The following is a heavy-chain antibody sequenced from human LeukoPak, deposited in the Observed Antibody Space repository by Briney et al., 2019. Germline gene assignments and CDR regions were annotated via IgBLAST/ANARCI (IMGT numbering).Heavy chain of an antibody. CDR3: TRVGQQPFDY. J-gene: IGHJ4*02. Sequence: PSETLSLTCTVSGGSISSYYWSWIRQPPGKGLEWIGYIYYSGSTNYNPSLKSRVTISVDTPKNQFSLKLSSVTAADTAVYYCTRVGQQPFDYWGQGTLVTVSS. V-gene: IGHV4-59*01. CDR1: GGSISSYY. CDR2: IYYSGST. D-gene: IGHD6-13*01.